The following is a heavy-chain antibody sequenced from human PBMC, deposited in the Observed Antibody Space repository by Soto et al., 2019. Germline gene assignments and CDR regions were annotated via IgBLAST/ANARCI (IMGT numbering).Heavy chain of an antibody. D-gene: IGHD2-21*02. Sequence: PGGSLRLSCAASGFTFSSYSMNWVRQAPGKGLEWVSSISSSSSYIYYADSVKGRFTISRDNAKNSLYLQMNSLRAEDTAVYYCARVTYCGGDCYLPAPYYFDYWGQGTLVTVSS. CDR2: ISSSSSYI. CDR3: ARVTYCGGDCYLPAPYYFDY. J-gene: IGHJ4*02. CDR1: GFTFSSYS. V-gene: IGHV3-21*01.